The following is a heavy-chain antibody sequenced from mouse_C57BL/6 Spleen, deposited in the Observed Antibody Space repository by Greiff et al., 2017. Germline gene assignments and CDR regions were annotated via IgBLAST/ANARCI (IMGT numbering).Heavy chain of an antibody. V-gene: IGHV5-6*02. J-gene: IGHJ2*01. Sequence: EVKVVESGGDLVKPGGSLKLSCAASGFTFSSYGMSWVRQTPDKRLEWVATISSGGSYTYYPDSVKGRFTISRDNAKNTLYLQMSSLKSEDTAMYYCARRSNYDYFDYWGQGTTLTVSS. D-gene: IGHD2-5*01. CDR1: GFTFSSYG. CDR3: ARRSNYDYFDY. CDR2: ISSGGSYT.